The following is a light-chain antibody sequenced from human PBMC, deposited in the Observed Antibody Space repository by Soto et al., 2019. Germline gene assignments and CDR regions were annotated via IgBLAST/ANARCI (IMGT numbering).Light chain of an antibody. V-gene: IGKV3D-20*02. Sequence: EIVLTQSPVILSLSPGERGTLSCRASQSVPTRYLAWYQHKPGQAPRLLIYGASNRPTGIPDRFRGSGSGTDFSLTISSLDPEDFAVYYCQQRHSGWTFGRGTKVEIK. CDR3: QQRHSGWT. CDR1: QSVPTRY. J-gene: IGKJ1*01. CDR2: GAS.